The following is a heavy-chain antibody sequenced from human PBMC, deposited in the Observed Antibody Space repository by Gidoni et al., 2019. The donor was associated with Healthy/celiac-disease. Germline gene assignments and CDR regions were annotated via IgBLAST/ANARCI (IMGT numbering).Heavy chain of an antibody. CDR3: ARDRGNDYGAPEVEYYYYYYMDV. D-gene: IGHD4-17*01. CDR2: ISSSSSYT. V-gene: IGHV3-11*06. CDR1: GFTCSTSY. Sequence: QVQPVDSGGGLVKPGGSQRISCAAYGFTCSTSYMSGISQAPGKGLEWGSYISSSSSYTNYADSVKGRVTISRDNAKNSLYLQMNSLRAEDTAVYYCARDRGNDYGAPEVEYYYYYYMDVWGKGTTVTVSS. J-gene: IGHJ6*03.